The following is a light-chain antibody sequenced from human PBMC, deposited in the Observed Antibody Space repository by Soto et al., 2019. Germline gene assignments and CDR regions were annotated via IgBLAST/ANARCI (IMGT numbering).Light chain of an antibody. CDR1: QGVXSSY. CDR3: QQYGSATWT. CDR2: CAS. J-gene: IGKJ1*01. Sequence: IVLTQSAGTLSLSLGERATLACRASQGVXSSYLAWYQQKPGQAPRLPXACASSMATGSPDRFSGSGSVTDFTLTISRLDPEDFAVYYCQQYGSATWTFGQGTKVDIK. V-gene: IGKV3-20*01.